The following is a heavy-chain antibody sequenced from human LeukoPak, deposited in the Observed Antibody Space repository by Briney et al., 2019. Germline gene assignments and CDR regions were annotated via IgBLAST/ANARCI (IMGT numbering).Heavy chain of an antibody. D-gene: IGHD3-22*01. J-gene: IGHJ4*02. CDR1: GFTFSSYA. Sequence: GGSLRLSCAASGFTFSSYAMSWVRQAPGKGLEWVSVIYTGGSTFYADSVKGRFTISRDNSKNTLYLQMNSLRAEDTAVYYCARREYYYDSSGSSNDYWGQGTLVTVSS. CDR2: IYTGGST. CDR3: ARREYYYDSSGSSNDY. V-gene: IGHV3-66*04.